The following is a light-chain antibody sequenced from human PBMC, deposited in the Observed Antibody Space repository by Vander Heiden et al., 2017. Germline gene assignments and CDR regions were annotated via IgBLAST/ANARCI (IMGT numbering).Light chain of an antibody. CDR3: WLAYSGAFG. CDR2: DTS. Sequence: QAVATQEPSLPVSPGGTGTHTCASSPGAVPNGPYPYRFQQNADQAPRTLFYDTSRRHSWTPARFSGSLLGGKGALPLSGALPEDEAEYYCWLAYSGAFGFGTGTKVT. V-gene: IGLV7-46*01. J-gene: IGLJ1*01. CDR1: PGAVPNGPY.